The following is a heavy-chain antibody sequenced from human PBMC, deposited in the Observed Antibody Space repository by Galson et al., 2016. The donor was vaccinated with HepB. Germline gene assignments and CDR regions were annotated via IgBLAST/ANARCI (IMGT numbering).Heavy chain of an antibody. CDR2: VYHNGRA. J-gene: IGHJ4*02. CDR3: VGGVDLDY. CDR1: GGSITSNSYY. Sequence: ETLSLTCTVSGGSITSNSYYWGWIRQPPGKGLEWIGSVYHNGRAYYNASLKSRLSLSVATSQNQISLDLTSVTASDTAVYYCVGGVDLDYWGQGALVTVSS. D-gene: IGHD3-16*01. V-gene: IGHV4-39*01.